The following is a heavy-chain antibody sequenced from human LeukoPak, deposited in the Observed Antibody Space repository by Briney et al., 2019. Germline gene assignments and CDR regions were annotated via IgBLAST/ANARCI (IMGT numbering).Heavy chain of an antibody. Sequence: SETLSLTCAVYGGSFSGYYWSWIRQPPGKGLEWIGEINHSGSTNYNPSLKSRVTISVDTSKNQFSLKPSSVTAADTAVYYCARHRHYYGSGSYGRRWFDPWGQGTLVTVSS. CDR1: GGSFSGYY. CDR2: INHSGST. J-gene: IGHJ5*02. V-gene: IGHV4-34*01. D-gene: IGHD3-10*01. CDR3: ARHRHYYGSGSYGRRWFDP.